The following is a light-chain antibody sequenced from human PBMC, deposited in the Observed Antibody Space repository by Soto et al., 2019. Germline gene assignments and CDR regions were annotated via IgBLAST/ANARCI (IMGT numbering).Light chain of an antibody. CDR1: SSDVGTYNL. J-gene: IGLJ2*01. CDR3: CSYARRGTLI. Sequence: QSALTQPASVSGSPGQSITISCTGTSSDVGTYNLVSWYQQHPGKAPKLIIFEVNKRPSGVSSRFSGSKSGNTASLTLSGLQADDEADYYCCSYARRGTLIFGGGTQLTVL. CDR2: EVN. V-gene: IGLV2-23*02.